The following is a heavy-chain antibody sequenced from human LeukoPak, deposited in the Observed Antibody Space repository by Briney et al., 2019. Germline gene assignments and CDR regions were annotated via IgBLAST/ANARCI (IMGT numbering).Heavy chain of an antibody. V-gene: IGHV1-46*01. Sequence: ASVKVSCKASGYTFTSYYMHWVRQAPGQGLEWMGIINPSGGSTSYAQKFQGRVTMTRDTSTSTVYMELSSLRSEDTAVYYCARDNTAMVPYDVFDIWGQGTMVTVSS. CDR1: GYTFTSYY. CDR2: INPSGGST. J-gene: IGHJ3*02. D-gene: IGHD5-18*01. CDR3: ARDNTAMVPYDVFDI.